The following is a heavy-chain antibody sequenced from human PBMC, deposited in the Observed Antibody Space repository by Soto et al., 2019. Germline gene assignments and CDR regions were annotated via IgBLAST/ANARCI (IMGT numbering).Heavy chain of an antibody. CDR3: ARLGHPGH. CDR1: GGSLRNSV. V-gene: IGHV1-69*01. CDR2: VIPILGTA. Sequence: QVQLVQSGAEVKKPGSSVKVSCTASGGSLRNSVISWVRQAPAQRLEWMGGVIPILGTANYAQKFQGRVTRTADEATSTAYMALSSLSPDDTAVYYCARLGHPGHWGPGTLVIVSS. J-gene: IGHJ4*02.